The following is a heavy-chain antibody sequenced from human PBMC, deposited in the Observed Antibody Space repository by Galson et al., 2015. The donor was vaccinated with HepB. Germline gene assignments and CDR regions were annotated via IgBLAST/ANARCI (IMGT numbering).Heavy chain of an antibody. CDR3: ARASGYSSGWSYIDY. CDR2: ISFDESNK. D-gene: IGHD6-19*01. CDR1: GFTFSAYA. Sequence: SLRLSCAASGFTFSAYAMHWVRQAPGKGLEWVAVISFDESNKYNADFVRGRFTISRDNSENMVYLQMSSLRVEDTALYHCARASGYSSGWSYIDYWGQGTLVTVSS. J-gene: IGHJ4*01. V-gene: IGHV3-30-3*01.